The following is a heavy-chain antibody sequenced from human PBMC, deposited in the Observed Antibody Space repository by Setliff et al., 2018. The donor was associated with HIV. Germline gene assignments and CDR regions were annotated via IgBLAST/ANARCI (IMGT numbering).Heavy chain of an antibody. CDR2: ISYDGSEK. D-gene: IGHD5-18*01. V-gene: IGHV3-30*18. Sequence: QTGGSLRLSCAASGFSFSSYGMHWVRQAPGKGLEWVAVISYDGSEKYYADSVKGRFTISRDNSKNTLYLQMNSLGADDTAMYYCAKDQGHTAMAYVDNWGQGTLVTVSS. J-gene: IGHJ4*02. CDR3: AKDQGHTAMAYVDN. CDR1: GFSFSSYG.